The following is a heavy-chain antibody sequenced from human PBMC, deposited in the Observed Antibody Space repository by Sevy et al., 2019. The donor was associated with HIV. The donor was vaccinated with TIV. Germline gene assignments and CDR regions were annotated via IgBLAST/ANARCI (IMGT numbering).Heavy chain of an antibody. D-gene: IGHD1-26*01. J-gene: IGHJ6*02. V-gene: IGHV3-7*01. CDR3: ARSGGSYDYGMDV. CDR1: EFTFSSYW. CDR2: IKQDGSEK. Sequence: GESLKISCAASEFTFSSYWMSWVRQAPGKGLEWVANIKQDGSEKYYVDSVKGRFTISRDNAKNSLYLQMNILRAEDTAVYYCARSGGSYDYGMDVWGQGTTVTVSS.